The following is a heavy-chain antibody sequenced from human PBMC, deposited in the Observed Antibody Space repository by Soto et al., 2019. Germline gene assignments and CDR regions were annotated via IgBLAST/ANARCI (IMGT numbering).Heavy chain of an antibody. CDR2: ISYDGSNK. D-gene: IGHD6-13*01. Sequence: QVQLVESGGGVVQPGRSLRLSCAASGFTFSSYAMHWVRQAPGKGLEWVAVISYDGSNKYYADSVKGRFTISRDNSKNTLYLQMNSLRAEDTAVYYGVVIAAAGGGWGQGTLVTVSS. CDR1: GFTFSSYA. J-gene: IGHJ4*02. V-gene: IGHV3-30-3*01. CDR3: VVIAAAGGG.